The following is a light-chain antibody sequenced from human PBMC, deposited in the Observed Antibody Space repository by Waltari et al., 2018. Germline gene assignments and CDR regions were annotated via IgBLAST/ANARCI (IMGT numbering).Light chain of an antibody. J-gene: IGLJ1*01. CDR1: NIGSKS. Sequence: SYVLTQPPSMSVAPGKTAPITCGGDNIGSKSVHWYKQKPGQAPILVIYYDDERTSGIPVRFFGSNSGNTATLTISRVEAGDEADYYCQVWDSTSDHYVFATGTRVTVL. CDR2: YDD. CDR3: QVWDSTSDHYV. V-gene: IGLV3-21*04.